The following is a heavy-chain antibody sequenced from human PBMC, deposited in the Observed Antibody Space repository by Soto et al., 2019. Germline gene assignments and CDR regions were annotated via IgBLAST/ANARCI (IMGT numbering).Heavy chain of an antibody. D-gene: IGHD3-9*01. CDR2: ISYDGSNK. J-gene: IGHJ4*02. CDR3: AKSSYYDILTGYCNY. V-gene: IGHV3-30*18. Sequence: PGGSLRLSCAASGFTFSSDGMHWVRQAPGKGLEWVAVISYDGSNKYYADSVKGRFTISRDNSKNTLYLQMNSLRAEDTAVYYCAKSSYYDILTGYCNYWGQGTLVTVSS. CDR1: GFTFSSDG.